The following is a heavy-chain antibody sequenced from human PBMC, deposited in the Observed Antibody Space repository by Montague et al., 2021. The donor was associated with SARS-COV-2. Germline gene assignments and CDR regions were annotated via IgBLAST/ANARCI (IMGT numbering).Heavy chain of an antibody. D-gene: IGHD1-26*01. CDR3: ARQGSESYYNWFDP. Sequence: SETLSLTCTVSGGSISSSSYYWGWIRQPPGKGLEWIGSIYYSGSTYYNPSLKSRVTISVDASKSQFSLKLSSVTAADTAVYYCARQGSESYYNWFDPWGQGTLVTVSS. CDR1: GGSISSSSYY. J-gene: IGHJ5*02. CDR2: IYYSGST. V-gene: IGHV4-39*01.